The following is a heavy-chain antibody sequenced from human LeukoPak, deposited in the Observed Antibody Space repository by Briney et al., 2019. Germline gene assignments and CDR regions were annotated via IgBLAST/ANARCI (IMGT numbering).Heavy chain of an antibody. Sequence: GGSLRLSCAASGFTFSSYAMSWVRQAPGKGLEWVSAISGNGGSTYYADSVKGRFTISRDNSKNTLYLQMNSLRAEDTAVYYCAKDREYQLLRYYYYYMDVWGKGTTVTVSS. CDR2: ISGNGGST. J-gene: IGHJ6*03. D-gene: IGHD2-2*01. CDR3: AKDREYQLLRYYYYYMDV. V-gene: IGHV3-23*01. CDR1: GFTFSSYA.